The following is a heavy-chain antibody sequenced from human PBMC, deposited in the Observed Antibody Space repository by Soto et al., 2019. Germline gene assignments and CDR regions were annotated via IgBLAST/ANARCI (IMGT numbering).Heavy chain of an antibody. D-gene: IGHD3-22*01. V-gene: IGHV3-33*08. J-gene: IGHJ3*02. CDR3: TRASSEDYYDSSDRKPHDAFDI. CDR1: GFTFSSYG. Sequence: GGSLRLSCAASGFTFSSYGMHWVRQAPGKGLEWVAVIWYDGSNKYYADSVKGRFTISRDNSKNTLYLQMNSLRAEDTAVYYCTRASSEDYYDSSDRKPHDAFDICSQGTMVTVSS. CDR2: IWYDGSNK.